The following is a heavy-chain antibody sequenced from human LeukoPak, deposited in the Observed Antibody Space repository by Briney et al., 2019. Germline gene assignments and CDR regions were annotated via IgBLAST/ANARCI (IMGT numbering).Heavy chain of an antibody. Sequence: GGPLRLSCAASGFTFSGYTMNWVRQAPGKGLEWVSSISSSNYIYYADSVKGRFTISRDNAENSLFLQMNSLRAEDTAVYYCARDLSSGWFDYWGQGTLVTVSS. J-gene: IGHJ4*02. CDR2: ISSSNYI. CDR1: GFTFSGYT. CDR3: ARDLSSGWFDY. D-gene: IGHD6-19*01. V-gene: IGHV3-21*01.